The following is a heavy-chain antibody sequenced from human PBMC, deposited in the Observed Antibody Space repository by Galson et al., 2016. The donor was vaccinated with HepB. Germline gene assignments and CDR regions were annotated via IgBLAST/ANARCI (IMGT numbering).Heavy chain of an antibody. J-gene: IGHJ4*02. CDR2: IFHSGNI. CDR1: GYSVSSRTFY. CDR3: AKTSSTWTPLDF. V-gene: IGHV4-38-2*02. Sequence: SETLSLTCTVSGYSVSSRTFYWGWIRQPPGKGLEWIGTIFHSGNISYSPSLKSRVTISVGTSNNQFSLRLTSVTAADTAFYYCAKTSSTWTPLDFWGQGTLVTVS. D-gene: IGHD6-13*01.